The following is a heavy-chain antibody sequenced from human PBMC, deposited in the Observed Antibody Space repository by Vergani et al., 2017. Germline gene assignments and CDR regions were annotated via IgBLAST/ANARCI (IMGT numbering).Heavy chain of an antibody. D-gene: IGHD6-13*01. CDR1: GFTFSSYA. CDR3: AKYSMAKAKGAAAPSVWFDP. V-gene: IGHV3-23*01. CDR2: ISGSGGST. J-gene: IGHJ5*02. Sequence: EVQLLESGGGLVQPGGSLRLSCAASGFTFSSYAMSWVRQAPGKGLEWVSAISGSGGSTYYADSVKGRFTISRDNSKNTLYLQMNSLRAEDTAVYYCAKYSMAKAKGAAAPSVWFDPWGQGTLVTVSS.